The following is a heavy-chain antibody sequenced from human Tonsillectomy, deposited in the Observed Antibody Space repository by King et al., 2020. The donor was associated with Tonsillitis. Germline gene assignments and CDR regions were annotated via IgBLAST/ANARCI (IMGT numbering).Heavy chain of an antibody. CDR1: GYTFTGYY. D-gene: IGHD1-26*01. V-gene: IGHV1-2*02. CDR3: AKVGGSGGYYYGLDV. CDR2: INPKRGGT. Sequence: VQLVESGAEVKKPGASVTVSCKASGYTFTGYYMHWVRQAPGQGPEWMGWINPKRGGTNYAQKFQGRVTMTRDTSISTVYMELNSLGSDDTAVYYCAKVGGSGGYYYGLDVWGQGTTVTVSS. J-gene: IGHJ6*02.